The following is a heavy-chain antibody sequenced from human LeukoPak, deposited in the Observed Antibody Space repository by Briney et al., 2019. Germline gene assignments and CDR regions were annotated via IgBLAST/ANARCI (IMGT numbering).Heavy chain of an antibody. CDR3: TRHEAPTVTNGWGKYYMDV. Sequence: GGSLRLSCAASGFTFSGSAMHWVRQASGKGLVWVGRIRSKANSSATAYAASVKGRFTISRDDSKSTGYLQMNSLKTEDTAVYYCTRHEAPTVTNGWGKYYMDVWGKGTTVTVSS. V-gene: IGHV3-73*01. D-gene: IGHD4-17*01. CDR1: GFTFSGSA. CDR2: IRSKANSSAT. J-gene: IGHJ6*03.